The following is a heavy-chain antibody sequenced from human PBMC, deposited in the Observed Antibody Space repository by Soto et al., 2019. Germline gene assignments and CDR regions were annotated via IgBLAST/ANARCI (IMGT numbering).Heavy chain of an antibody. V-gene: IGHV3-23*01. CDR3: AKGEVGIVVVVAAMGLGAFDI. J-gene: IGHJ3*02. D-gene: IGHD2-15*01. CDR1: GFTFSSYA. CDR2: ISGSGGST. Sequence: EVQLLESGGGLVQPGGSLRLSCAASGFTFSSYAMSWVRQAPGKGLEWVSAISGSGGSTYYADSVKGRFTISRDNSKNTLYLQMNSLRAEDTAVYYCAKGEVGIVVVVAAMGLGAFDIWGQGTMVTVSS.